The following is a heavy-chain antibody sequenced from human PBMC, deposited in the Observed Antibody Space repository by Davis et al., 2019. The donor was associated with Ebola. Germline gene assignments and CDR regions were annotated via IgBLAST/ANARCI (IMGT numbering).Heavy chain of an antibody. V-gene: IGHV3-7*01. CDR3: ARGPVTRDAYRY. J-gene: IGHJ4*02. D-gene: IGHD5-24*01. CDR1: GFTFSRYW. Sequence: PGGSLRLSCAASGFTFSRYWMSWVRQAPGKGLEWVANIKQDGSEKYYVDSVKGRFTISRDDSKDTLYLQMNSLRAEDTAVYYCARGPVTRDAYRYWGQGTRVTVSS. CDR2: IKQDGSEK.